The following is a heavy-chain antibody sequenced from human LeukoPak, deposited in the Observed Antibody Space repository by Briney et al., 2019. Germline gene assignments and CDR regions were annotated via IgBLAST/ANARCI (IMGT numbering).Heavy chain of an antibody. V-gene: IGHV3-74*01. Sequence: GGSLRLSCAASGFTFSAYWMHWVRQAPGKGLVWVSRINSDGFSITYADSVKGRFTISRDSAKNTLYLHMNSLRGEGTAVYYCARFYGGSAFDIWGQGTMVTVSS. CDR1: GFTFSAYW. CDR3: ARFYGGSAFDI. J-gene: IGHJ3*02. D-gene: IGHD3-16*01. CDR2: INSDGFSI.